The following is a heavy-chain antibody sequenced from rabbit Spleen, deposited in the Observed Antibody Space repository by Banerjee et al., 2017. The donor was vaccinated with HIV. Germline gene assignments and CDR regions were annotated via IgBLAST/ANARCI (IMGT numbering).Heavy chain of an antibody. J-gene: IGHJ6*01. Sequence: QSLEESGGDLVKPGASLTLTCTASGVSFSSSSYICWVRQAPGKGLEWIACIDTGSSSGFTYSATWAKGRFTCSKTSSTTVTLQMTSLTVADTATYFCARDTGSSFSSYGMDLWGPRDPRHRL. CDR1: GVSFSSSSY. V-gene: IGHV1S40*01. CDR3: ARDTGSSFSSYGMDL. CDR2: IDTGSSSGFT. D-gene: IGHD8-1*01.